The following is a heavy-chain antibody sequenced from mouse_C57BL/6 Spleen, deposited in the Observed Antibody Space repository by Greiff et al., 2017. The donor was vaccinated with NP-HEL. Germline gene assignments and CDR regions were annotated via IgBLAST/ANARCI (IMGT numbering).Heavy chain of an antibody. V-gene: IGHV1-66*01. D-gene: IGHD4-1*02. CDR2: IYPGSGNT. Sequence: QVHVKQSGPELVKPGASVKISCKASGYSFTSYYIHWVKQRPGQGLEWIGWIYPGSGNTKYNEKFKGKATLTADTSSSTAYMQLSSLTSEDSAVYYCARPNWDYAMDYWGQGTSVTVSS. CDR3: ARPNWDYAMDY. CDR1: GYSFTSYY. J-gene: IGHJ4*01.